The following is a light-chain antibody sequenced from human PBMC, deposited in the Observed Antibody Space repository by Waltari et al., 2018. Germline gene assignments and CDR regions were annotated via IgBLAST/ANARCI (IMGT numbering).Light chain of an antibody. CDR3: SSYATGSTFI. Sequence: QAALTQSPSVSGSPGQSVTISCTGTSSAIGGYNRVSWYQQHPGKVPKLMIYEVNKRPSGVSDRFSGSKSGNTASLTISGLQAEDEADYYCSSYATGSTFIFGAGTRLTVL. CDR1: SSAIGGYNR. CDR2: EVN. J-gene: IGLJ1*01. V-gene: IGLV2-14*01.